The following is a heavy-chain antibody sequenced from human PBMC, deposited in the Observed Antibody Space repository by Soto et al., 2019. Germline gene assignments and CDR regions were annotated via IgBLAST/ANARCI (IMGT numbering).Heavy chain of an antibody. J-gene: IGHJ4*02. CDR2: ISRDGGTK. V-gene: IGHV3-30*03. D-gene: IGHD2-8*02. CDR3: TGEVASGY. CDR1: GFTVSTYG. Sequence: HVQLVESGGGVVQPGRSLRLSCAVSGFTVSTYGVHWVRQAPGKGLEWVAVISRDGGTKYYADSVKGRFTISRDNSRNTLFLEMNSLRGDDMAVYYCTGEVASGYWGQGTLVTVSS.